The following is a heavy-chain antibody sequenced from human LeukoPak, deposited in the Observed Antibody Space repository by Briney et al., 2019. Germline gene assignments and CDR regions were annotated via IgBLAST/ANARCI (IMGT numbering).Heavy chain of an antibody. V-gene: IGHV3-23*01. J-gene: IGHJ4*02. D-gene: IGHD3-22*01. CDR3: AKGARYYYDSSGYYY. CDR1: GFTFSTYG. CDR2: ISGSGGST. Sequence: PGGSLRLSCAASGFTFSTYGMHWVRQAPGKGLEWVSAISGSGGSTYYADSVKGRFTISRDNSKNTLYLQMNSLRAEDTAVYYCAKGARYYYDSSGYYYWGQGTLVTVSS.